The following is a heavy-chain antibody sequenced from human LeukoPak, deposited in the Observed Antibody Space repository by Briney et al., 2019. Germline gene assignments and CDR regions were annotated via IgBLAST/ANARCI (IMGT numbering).Heavy chain of an antibody. CDR1: GFPFSSFA. Sequence: GGSLRLSCAASGFPFSSFAMHWVRQAPGKGLEWVAVLSYDGSNEYYADSVKGRFTISRDNSMNTLYLQMNSPRTEDTAVYYCARDRVGSSQFDYWGQGALVTVSS. J-gene: IGHJ4*02. V-gene: IGHV3-30*01. D-gene: IGHD1-26*01. CDR2: LSYDGSNE. CDR3: ARDRVGSSQFDY.